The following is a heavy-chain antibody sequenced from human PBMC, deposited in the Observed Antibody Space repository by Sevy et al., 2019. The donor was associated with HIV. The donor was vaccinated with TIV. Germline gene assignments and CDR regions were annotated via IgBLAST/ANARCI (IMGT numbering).Heavy chain of an antibody. J-gene: IGHJ6*02. V-gene: IGHV3-30-3*01. CDR2: ISYDGSNK. D-gene: IGHD3-10*01. CDR3: ARVHEPKGFLNYYYYGMDV. CDR1: GFTFSSYA. Sequence: GGSLRLSCAASGFTFSSYAMHWVRQAPGKGLEWVAVISYDGSNKYYADSVKGRFTISRDNSKNTLYLQMNSLRAEDTAVYYWARVHEPKGFLNYYYYGMDVWGQGTTVTVSS.